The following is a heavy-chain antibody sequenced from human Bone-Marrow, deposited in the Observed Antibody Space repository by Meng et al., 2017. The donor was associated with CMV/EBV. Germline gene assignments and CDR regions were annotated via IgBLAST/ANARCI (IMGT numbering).Heavy chain of an antibody. J-gene: IGHJ6*02. CDR1: GGSFSGYY. D-gene: IGHD2-15*01. CDR3: ARGRCSGGSCYSENYYYYGMDV. V-gene: IGHV4-34*01. Sequence: SETLSLTCAAYGGSFSGYYWSWIRQPPGKGLEWIGEINHSGSTNYNPSLKSRVTISVDTSKNQFSLKLSSVTAADTAVYYCARGRCSGGSCYSENYYYYGMDVWGQGTTVTVSS. CDR2: INHSGST.